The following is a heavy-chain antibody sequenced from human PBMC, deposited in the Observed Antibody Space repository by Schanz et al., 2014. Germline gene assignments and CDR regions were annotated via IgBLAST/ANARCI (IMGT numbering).Heavy chain of an antibody. CDR3: ELITLDRGVRNDY. CDR1: GGSSSDCY. J-gene: IGHJ4*02. D-gene: IGHD3-10*01. CDR2: INHSGGT. Sequence: QVQLQQWGAGLLKASETLSLTCAVYGGSSSDCYWGWIRQPPGKGLEWIGEINHSGGTNYNPSLKSRVPMSVDTSKNQFSLILTSVTAADTAVYYCELITLDRGVRNDYWGQGTLVSVSS. V-gene: IGHV4-34*01.